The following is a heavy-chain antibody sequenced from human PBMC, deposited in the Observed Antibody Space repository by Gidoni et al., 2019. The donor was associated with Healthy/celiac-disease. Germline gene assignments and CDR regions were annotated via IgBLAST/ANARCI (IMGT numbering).Heavy chain of an antibody. V-gene: IGHV4-38-2*01. J-gene: IGHJ5*02. CDR3: ASDPGPYYYGSGTPSVVFDP. D-gene: IGHD3-10*01. CDR2: IYHRGST. Sequence: QVQLQESGPGLVKPSETLSLTCAVSGYSISSGYYWGGIRQPPGKGLEWIGSIYHRGSTYYNPSLKSRVTISVDTSKNQFSLKLSSVTAADTAVYYCASDPGPYYYGSGTPSVVFDPWGQGTLVTVSS. CDR1: GYSISSGYY.